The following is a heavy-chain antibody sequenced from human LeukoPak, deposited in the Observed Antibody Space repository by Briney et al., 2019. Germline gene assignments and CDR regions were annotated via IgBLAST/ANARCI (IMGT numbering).Heavy chain of an antibody. V-gene: IGHV3-11*05. CDR3: ARALYDSSGYHFDY. Sequence: GSLRLSCAASGFTFSDYYMSWIRQAPGKGLEWVSYISSSSSYTNYADSVKGRFTISRDNAKNSLYLQMNSLRAEDTAVYYCARALYDSSGYHFDYWGQGTLVTVSS. J-gene: IGHJ4*02. CDR2: ISSSSSYT. D-gene: IGHD3-22*01. CDR1: GFTFSDYY.